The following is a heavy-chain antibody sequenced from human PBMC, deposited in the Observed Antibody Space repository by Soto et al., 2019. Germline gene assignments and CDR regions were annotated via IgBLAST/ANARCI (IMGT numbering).Heavy chain of an antibody. V-gene: IGHV3-23*01. J-gene: IGHJ3*01. CDR1: GFTFSSYS. CDR2: VSASGLNT. D-gene: IGHD3-22*01. CDR3: ARGDYHDSSGPFWDAFYV. Sequence: PGGSLRLSCAASGFTFSSYSMNWVRQAPGKGLEWVSGVSASGLNTDYADPVKGRFYISRDNSKNTVSLQMNSLRAEDTAVYYCARGDYHDSSGPFWDAFYVWARRTMVTVSS.